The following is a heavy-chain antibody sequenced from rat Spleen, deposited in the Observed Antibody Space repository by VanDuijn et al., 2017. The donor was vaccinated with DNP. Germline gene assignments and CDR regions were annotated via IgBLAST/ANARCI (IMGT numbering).Heavy chain of an antibody. Sequence: EVQLQESGPGLVKPSQSLSLTCSVTGYSITSSYRWNWIRKFPGNKLEWMGSVNSAGTTNYNPSLKSRISITRDTSKNQLFLQVNSVTTEDTATYYCARWPGYNPPYAMHAWGQGTSVTVSS. CDR2: VNSAGTT. D-gene: IGHD1-4*01. V-gene: IGHV3-3*01. J-gene: IGHJ4*01. CDR3: ARWPGYNPPYAMHA. CDR1: GYSITSSYR.